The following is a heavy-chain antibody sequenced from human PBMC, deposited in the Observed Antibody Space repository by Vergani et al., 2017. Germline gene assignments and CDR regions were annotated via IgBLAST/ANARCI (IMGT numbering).Heavy chain of an antibody. CDR1: GGTFSNYA. D-gene: IGHD5-24*01. V-gene: IGHV1-69*06. Sequence: QVQLVQSGAEVKMPGPSVKVSCKASGGTFSNYAISWVRQAPGQGLEWMGGIIPIFGTTNYAQKFQGRVTITADKSTSTAYMELSSLRSEDTAVYYCARGVEMATIRNAFDIWGQGTMVTVSS. CDR2: IIPIFGTT. CDR3: ARGVEMATIRNAFDI. J-gene: IGHJ3*02.